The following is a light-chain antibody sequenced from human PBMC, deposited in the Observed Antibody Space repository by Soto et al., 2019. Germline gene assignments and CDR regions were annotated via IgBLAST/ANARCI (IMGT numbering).Light chain of an antibody. CDR1: SSDIGHYDY. J-gene: IGLJ1*01. CDR2: EVT. Sequence: QSALTQPASVSGSPGQSITISCTGTSSDIGHYDYVSWYQQHPGKAPKLMIYEVTARPSGVSNRFSGSKSGNTASLTISGLQAEDEADYYCTSYTSSSFYVFGTGTKVTVL. CDR3: TSYTSSSFYV. V-gene: IGLV2-14*01.